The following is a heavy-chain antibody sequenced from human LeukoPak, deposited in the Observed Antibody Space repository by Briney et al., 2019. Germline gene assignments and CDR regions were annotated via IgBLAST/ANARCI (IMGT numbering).Heavy chain of an antibody. D-gene: IGHD1-26*01. Sequence: WETLSLTCTVSGGSISGYYWSWIRQPPWKRLEWIGYIYSSEITNYNPSLKSRVTISDDTSSNQFSLKLSYVTAADTAMYYYAGAWDPLDYWGQGTLVTVFS. CDR2: IYSSEIT. J-gene: IGHJ4*02. V-gene: IGHV4-59*03. CDR3: AGAWDPLDY. CDR1: GGSISGYY.